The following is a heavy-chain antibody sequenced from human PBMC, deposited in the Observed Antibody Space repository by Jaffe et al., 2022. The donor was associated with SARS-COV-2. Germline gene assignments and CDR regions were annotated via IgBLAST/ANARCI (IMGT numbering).Heavy chain of an antibody. D-gene: IGHD2-2*02. J-gene: IGHJ4*02. CDR1: GFTFSNYA. CDR3: ASHRSTTCYSHLDS. Sequence: EVQLVESGGGLVQPGGSLRLSCAASGFTFSNYAMSWVRQAPGEGLEWVSGISSGGSSEHYADSVKGRFTISRDNSKNTLYLQLNSLRAEDTAVYYCASHRSTTCYSHLDSWGQGTLVTVSS. V-gene: IGHV3-23*04. CDR2: ISSGGSSE.